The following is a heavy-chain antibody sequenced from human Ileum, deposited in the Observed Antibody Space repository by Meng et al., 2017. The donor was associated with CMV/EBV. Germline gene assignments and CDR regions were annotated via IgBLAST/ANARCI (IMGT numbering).Heavy chain of an antibody. D-gene: IGHD2-2*01. J-gene: IGHJ4*02. CDR1: GYTFTDWP. CDR3: AKVGYCDSASCSLDY. V-gene: IGHV1-3*04. Sequence: SGYTFTDWPIHWVRQAHGQRLEWMGWINTGDGDTKYSQKFKGRVTIVRDTSATTAYMELRSLRSEDTGVYYCAKVGYCDSASCSLDYWGQGTLVTVSS. CDR2: INTGDGDT.